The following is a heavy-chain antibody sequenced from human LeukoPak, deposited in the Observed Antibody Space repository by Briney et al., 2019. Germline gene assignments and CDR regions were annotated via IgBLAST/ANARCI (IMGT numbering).Heavy chain of an antibody. CDR2: ISWDGGST. V-gene: IGHV3-43*01. J-gene: IGHJ6*02. CDR1: GFTFDDYT. Sequence: QSGGSLRLSCAASGFTFDDYTMHWVRQAPGKGLEWVSLISWDGGSTYYADSVKGRFTISRDNSKNSLYPQMNSLRTEDTALYYCAKVVDCTNGVCWNYYGMDVWGQGTTVTVSS. D-gene: IGHD2-8*01. CDR3: AKVVDCTNGVCWNYYGMDV.